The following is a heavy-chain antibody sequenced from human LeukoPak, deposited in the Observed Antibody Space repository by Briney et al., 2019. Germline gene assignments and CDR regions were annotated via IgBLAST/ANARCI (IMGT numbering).Heavy chain of an antibody. CDR1: GFTFSSYW. D-gene: IGHD5-24*01. CDR2: INSDGSST. CDR3: TRGRLVNDY. J-gene: IGHJ4*02. Sequence: GGSLRLSCAASGFTFSSYWMHWVRQAPGKGLVWVSRINSDGSSTIYADSVKGRFTISRDNAKNTLYLQMNSLGADDTAVYYCTRGRLVNDYWGQGTLVTVSS. V-gene: IGHV3-74*01.